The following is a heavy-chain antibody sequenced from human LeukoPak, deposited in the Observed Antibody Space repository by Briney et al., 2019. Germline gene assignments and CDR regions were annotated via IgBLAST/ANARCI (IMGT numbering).Heavy chain of an antibody. CDR2: IGASGGST. Sequence: PGGSLRLSCATSGFTFSSYAMSWVRQAPGKGLEWVSGIGASGGSTHYADSVKGRFTISRDNSKNTLHLQMNSLRTEDTAVYYCAKAEGYDILTGLDYWGQGTLVTVSS. CDR1: GFTFSSYA. CDR3: AKAEGYDILTGLDY. D-gene: IGHD3-9*01. V-gene: IGHV3-23*01. J-gene: IGHJ4*02.